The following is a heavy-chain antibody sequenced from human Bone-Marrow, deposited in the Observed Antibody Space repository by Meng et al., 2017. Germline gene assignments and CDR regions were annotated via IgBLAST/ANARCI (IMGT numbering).Heavy chain of an antibody. J-gene: IGHJ6*02. CDR3: AREDSSGYYPATGRGMDV. V-gene: IGHV3-30*01. CDR2: ISYDGSNK. Sequence: GESLKISCAASGFTFSSYAMHWVRQAPGKGLEWVAVISYDGSNKYYADSVKGRFTISRGNSKNTLYLQMNSLRAEDTAVYYCAREDSSGYYPATGRGMDVWGQGITVTVSS. CDR1: GFTFSSYA. D-gene: IGHD3-22*01.